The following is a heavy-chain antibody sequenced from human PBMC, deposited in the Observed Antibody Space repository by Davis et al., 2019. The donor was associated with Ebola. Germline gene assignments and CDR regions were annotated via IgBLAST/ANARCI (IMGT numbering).Heavy chain of an antibody. CDR1: GFTFDDYA. CDR2: ISWNRVII. V-gene: IGHV3-9*01. CDR3: AKFSRTITST. Sequence: SLKISCATSGFTFDDYAIHWVRQAPGKGLEWVSGISWNRVIIGYADSVKGRFTVSRDNAKNSLYLQMNSLRDEDTAVFYCAKFSRTITSTWGQGTLVTVSS. J-gene: IGHJ5*02. D-gene: IGHD1-14*01.